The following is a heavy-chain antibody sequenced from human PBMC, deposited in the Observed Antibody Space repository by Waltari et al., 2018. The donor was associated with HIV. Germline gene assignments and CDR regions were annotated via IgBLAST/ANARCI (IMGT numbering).Heavy chain of an antibody. CDR3: AKDDRASRGLDD. Sequence: EVQLLESGGGLVQPGGSLRLSCAASGFRFSNYAMSWVRQAPGKGLEWVAVVRDIDSTYYVDSVKGLFIISRDDSKDSLYLQMNSLRVEDTAVYYCAKDDRASRGLDDWGQGTLVTVSS. J-gene: IGHJ4*02. CDR1: GFRFSNYA. D-gene: IGHD5-12*01. V-gene: IGHV3-23*01. CDR2: VRDIDST.